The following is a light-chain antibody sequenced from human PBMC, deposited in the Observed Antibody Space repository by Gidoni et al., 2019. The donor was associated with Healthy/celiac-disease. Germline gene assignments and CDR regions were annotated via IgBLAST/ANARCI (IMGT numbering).Light chain of an antibody. CDR3: QQYYSTPLT. Sequence: DIVMTQSPDSLAVSLGERATINFKSSQSVLYSSNNKNYLAWYQQKPGQPPKLLIYWASTRESGVPDRFSGSGSGTDFTLTISSLQAEDVAVYYCQQYYSTPLTFGGXTKVEIK. CDR1: QSVLYSSNNKNY. J-gene: IGKJ4*01. CDR2: WAS. V-gene: IGKV4-1*01.